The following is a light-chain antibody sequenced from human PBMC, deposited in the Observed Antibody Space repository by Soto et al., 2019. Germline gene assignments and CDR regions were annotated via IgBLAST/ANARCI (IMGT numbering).Light chain of an antibody. CDR2: GAS. Sequence: EIVLTQSPGTLSLYPGERATVSCRSSQSVDSTYLTWYQQKPGQAPRLLIYGASGRATGIPDRFSGSGSGTDFTLTISRLEPEDFAVYFCQYYDSFRTFGQGTKVDIK. CDR1: QSVDSTY. J-gene: IGKJ1*01. V-gene: IGKV3-20*01. CDR3: QYYDSFRT.